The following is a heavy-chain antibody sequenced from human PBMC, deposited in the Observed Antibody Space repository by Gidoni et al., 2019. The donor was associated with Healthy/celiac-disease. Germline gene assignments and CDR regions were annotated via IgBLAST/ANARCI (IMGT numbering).Heavy chain of an antibody. V-gene: IGHV3-23*01. CDR3: AKGGYSYGSSYYYYYYMDV. Sequence: EVQLLESGGGLVQPGGSLRLSCAASGFTFSSYAMSWVRQAPGKGLEWVSAISGSCGSTYYADSVKGRFTISRDNSKNTLYLQMNSLRAEDTAVYYCAKGGYSYGSSYYYYYYMDVWGKGTTVTVSS. CDR1: GFTFSSYA. CDR2: ISGSCGST. D-gene: IGHD5-18*01. J-gene: IGHJ6*03.